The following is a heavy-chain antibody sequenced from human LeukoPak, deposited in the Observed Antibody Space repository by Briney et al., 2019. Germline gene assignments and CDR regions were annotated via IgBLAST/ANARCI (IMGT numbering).Heavy chain of an antibody. D-gene: IGHD4-17*01. Sequence: GESLKISCKGSGYSFTSYWIGWVRQMPGKGLEWMGIIYPGDSDTRYSPSFQGQVTISADKSISTAYLQWSSLKASDTATYYCARVPSTVSHTVDYWGQGTLVTVSS. CDR2: IYPGDSDT. CDR3: ARVPSTVSHTVDY. CDR1: GYSFTSYW. V-gene: IGHV5-51*01. J-gene: IGHJ4*02.